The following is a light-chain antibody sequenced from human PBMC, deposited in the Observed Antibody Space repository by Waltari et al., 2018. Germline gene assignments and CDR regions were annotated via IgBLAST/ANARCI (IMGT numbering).Light chain of an antibody. CDR1: QNITNT. Sequence: EIVMTQSPVTRSVSPGERATLSCRASQNITNTLAWNQQEPGQAPMLLIYDASTRATGVPGRFGGSGSGTEFILTINRLQSEEFAVYYRQEYNSWFTGCTCDQRTKVDIK. V-gene: IGKV3-15*01. CDR3: QEYNSWFTGCT. J-gene: IGKJ1*01. CDR2: DAS.